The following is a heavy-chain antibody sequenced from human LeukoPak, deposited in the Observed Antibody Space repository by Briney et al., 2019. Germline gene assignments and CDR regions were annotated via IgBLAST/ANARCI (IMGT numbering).Heavy chain of an antibody. CDR2: IYYSGST. V-gene: IGHV4-39*07. D-gene: IGHD5/OR15-5a*01. Sequence: SETLSLTGTVSGGSISSSSYYWGWIRQPPGKGLEWIGSIYYSGSTYYNPSLKSRVTISVDTSKNPFSLKLSSVTAADTAVYYCARDLRFFVPGHNWFDPWGQGTLVTVSS. CDR3: ARDLRFFVPGHNWFDP. CDR1: GGSISSSSYY. J-gene: IGHJ5*02.